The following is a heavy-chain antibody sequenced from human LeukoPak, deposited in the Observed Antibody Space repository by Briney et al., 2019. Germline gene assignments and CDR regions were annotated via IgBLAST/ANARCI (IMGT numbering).Heavy chain of an antibody. CDR1: GYSFTSDW. V-gene: IGHV5-51*01. CDR3: ARQSQRFLEWLLFDY. Sequence: GESLKISCQGSGYSFTSDWIGWVRQLPGKGLEWMGIIYPGDSDTKYSPSFQGQVTFSADKSISTAYLQWSSLKASDTAMYYCARQSQRFLEWLLFDYWGQGTLVTVSS. D-gene: IGHD3-3*01. J-gene: IGHJ4*02. CDR2: IYPGDSDT.